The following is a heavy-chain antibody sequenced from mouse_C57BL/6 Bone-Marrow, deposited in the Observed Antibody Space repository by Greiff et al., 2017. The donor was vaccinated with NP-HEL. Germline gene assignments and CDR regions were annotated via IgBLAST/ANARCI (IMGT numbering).Heavy chain of an antibody. J-gene: IGHJ3*01. CDR1: GYTFTSYC. D-gene: IGHD5-2*01. Sequence: QVQLQQPGTELVKPGASVKLSCKASGYTFTSYCMHWVKQRPGQGLEWIGNINPSNGGTNYNEKFKSKATLTVDTSSSTAYMQLSSLTSEDSAVYCCARAEYGSWFAYWGQGTLVTVSA. V-gene: IGHV1-53*01. CDR3: ARAEYGSWFAY. CDR2: INPSNGGT.